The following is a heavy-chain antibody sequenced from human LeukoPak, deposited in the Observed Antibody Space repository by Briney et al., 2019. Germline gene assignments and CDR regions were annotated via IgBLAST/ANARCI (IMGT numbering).Heavy chain of an antibody. Sequence: PSETLSLTCTVSGGSISSYYWSWIRQPPGKGLEWIGYIYYSGSTNYNPSLKSRVTISVDTSKNQFSLKLSSVTAADTAVYYCVRERELLLWFGEVGYWGQGTLVTVSS. CDR1: GGSISSYY. V-gene: IGHV4-59*01. CDR2: IYYSGST. D-gene: IGHD3-10*01. CDR3: VRERELLLWFGEVGY. J-gene: IGHJ4*02.